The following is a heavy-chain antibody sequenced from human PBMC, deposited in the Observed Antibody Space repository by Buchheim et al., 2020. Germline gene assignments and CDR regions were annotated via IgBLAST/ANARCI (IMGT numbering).Heavy chain of an antibody. V-gene: IGHV3-11*06. J-gene: IGHJ6*02. Sequence: QVQLVESGGGLVKPGGSLRLSCAASGFTFSDYYMSWIRQAPGKGLEGVSYISSSSSYTNYADSVKGRFNISRDNAKNSLYLQMNSLRAEDTAVYYCARDLGYCSSTSCYTYLYYYYGMDVWGQGTT. D-gene: IGHD2-2*02. CDR3: ARDLGYCSSTSCYTYLYYYYGMDV. CDR2: ISSSSSYT. CDR1: GFTFSDYY.